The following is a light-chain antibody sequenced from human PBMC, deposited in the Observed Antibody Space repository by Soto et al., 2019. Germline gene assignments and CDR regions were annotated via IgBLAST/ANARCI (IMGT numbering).Light chain of an antibody. CDR1: QSVRSSY. CDR3: QQYGNSWT. Sequence: EVVVTQSQTTVSLSPCDRATLSCRASQSVRSSYLAWSQQKPGQAPRLLIYGASSRATGIPERFSGSGSGTDFTLTISRLEPEDFAVYYCQQYGNSWTFGQGTKVDIK. J-gene: IGKJ1*01. CDR2: GAS. V-gene: IGKV3-20*01.